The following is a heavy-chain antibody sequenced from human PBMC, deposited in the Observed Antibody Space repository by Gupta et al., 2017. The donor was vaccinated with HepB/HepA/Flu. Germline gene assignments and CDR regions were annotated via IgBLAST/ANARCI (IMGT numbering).Heavy chain of an antibody. V-gene: IGHV4-34*01. Sequence: QVQLQQWGAGLLKPSETLSLTCAVYGGSFSGYYWSWIRQPPGKGLEWNGEINHSGSTNYNPSLKSRVTISVDTSKNQFSLKLSSVTAADTAVYYCARGLYCSGGSCYSQPSYYYYYYMDVWGKGTTVTVSS. CDR3: ARGLYCSGGSCYSQPSYYYYYYMDV. CDR2: INHSGST. D-gene: IGHD2-15*01. J-gene: IGHJ6*03. CDR1: GGSFSGYY.